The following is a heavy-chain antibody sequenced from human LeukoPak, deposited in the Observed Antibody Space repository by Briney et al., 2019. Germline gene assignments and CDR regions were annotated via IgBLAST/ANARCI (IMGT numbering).Heavy chain of an antibody. Sequence: QSGGSLRLSCAASGFTVSNNYMNWVRQAPGKGLEWVSIIYTGGSTNYADSVKGRFTISRDNSKNTLYLQMNSLRGEDTAVYYCARGLSKYYFDFWGQGTLVTVSS. CDR1: GFTVSNNY. CDR2: IYTGGST. CDR3: ARGLSKYYFDF. V-gene: IGHV3-53*01. J-gene: IGHJ4*02.